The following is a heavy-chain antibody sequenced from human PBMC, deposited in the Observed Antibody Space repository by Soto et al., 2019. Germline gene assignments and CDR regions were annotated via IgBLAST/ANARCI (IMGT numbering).Heavy chain of an antibody. CDR1: GFAFNKYG. D-gene: IGHD1-1*01. J-gene: IGHJ4*02. CDR3: AREAGYEHRKGQQLPAC. V-gene: IGHV3-33*01. Sequence: GGALRLSCAASGFAFNKYGMHWVRQAPGKGLEWVADIWHDGSDRHYIDSVKGRFTISRDNSKNMLYLQMNSLRAEDTAVYHCAREAGYEHRKGQQLPACWGQGIMVTVSS. CDR2: IWHDGSDR.